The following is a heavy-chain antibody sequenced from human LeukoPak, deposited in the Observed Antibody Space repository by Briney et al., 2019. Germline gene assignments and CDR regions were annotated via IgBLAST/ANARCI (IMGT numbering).Heavy chain of an antibody. Sequence: GGSLRLSCAASGFTFSSYGMHWVRLAPGKGLEWVAVISYDGSNKYYADSVKGRFTISRDNSKNTLYLQMNSLRAEDTAVYYCAKETYDYGDFSFDYWGQGTLVTVSS. D-gene: IGHD4-17*01. V-gene: IGHV3-30*18. CDR2: ISYDGSNK. J-gene: IGHJ4*02. CDR1: GFTFSSYG. CDR3: AKETYDYGDFSFDY.